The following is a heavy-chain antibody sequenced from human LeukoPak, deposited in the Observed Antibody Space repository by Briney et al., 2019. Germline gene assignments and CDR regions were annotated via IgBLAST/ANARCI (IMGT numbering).Heavy chain of an antibody. CDR3: ARSYYDFWSGYRLDP. Sequence: ASVRVSCKASGYTFTSYGISWVRQAPGQGLEWVGWISAYNGNTNYAQKLQGRVTMTTDTSTSTAYMELSSLRSEDTAVYYCARSYYDFWSGYRLDPWGQGTLVTVSS. J-gene: IGHJ5*02. CDR1: GYTFTSYG. D-gene: IGHD3-3*01. V-gene: IGHV1-18*01. CDR2: ISAYNGNT.